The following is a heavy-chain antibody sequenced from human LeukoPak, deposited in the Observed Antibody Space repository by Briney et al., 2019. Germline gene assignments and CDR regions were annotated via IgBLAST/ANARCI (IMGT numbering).Heavy chain of an antibody. Sequence: GGSLRLSCTASGFTFSDYAMSWVRQAPGKGLEWVSTISTNGDSTYYADSVKGRFTISRDNSRNTLSLQMNSLRVEDTAVYYCVVAGSGTFDIWGQGTVVTVS. CDR3: VVAGSGTFDI. CDR2: ISTNGDST. D-gene: IGHD2-15*01. V-gene: IGHV3-23*01. CDR1: GFTFSDYA. J-gene: IGHJ3*02.